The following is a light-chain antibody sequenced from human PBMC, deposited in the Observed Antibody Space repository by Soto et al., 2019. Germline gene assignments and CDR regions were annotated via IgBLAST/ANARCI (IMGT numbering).Light chain of an antibody. CDR3: CSYAGSSTYYV. V-gene: IGLV2-23*02. CDR2: EVS. Sequence: SVLTQPASVSGSPGQSITISCPGTSSDVGSYNLVSWYQQHPGKAPKLMIYEVSKRPSGVSNRFSGSKSGNTASLTISGLQAEDEADYYCCSYAGSSTYYVFGTGTKVTVL. J-gene: IGLJ1*01. CDR1: SSDVGSYNL.